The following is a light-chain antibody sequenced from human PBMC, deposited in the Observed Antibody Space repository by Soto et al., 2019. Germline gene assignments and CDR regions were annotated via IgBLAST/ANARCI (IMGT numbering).Light chain of an antibody. J-gene: IGKJ1*01. CDR1: QYISMW. CDR2: DAS. V-gene: IGKV1-5*01. CDR3: KQYNSXPWT. Sequence: DIQMTQSPSTLSAAVVYRVSFTCRASQYISMWLAWYQQIPGKAPSLLITDASKLESGVPPRFNGSRSETEFTLTIRNLQPDDFATYYFKQYNSXPWTCGLGTKV.